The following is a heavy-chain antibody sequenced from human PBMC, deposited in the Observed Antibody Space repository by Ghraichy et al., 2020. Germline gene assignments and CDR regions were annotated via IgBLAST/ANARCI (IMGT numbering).Heavy chain of an antibody. Sequence: GGSLRLSCAASGFTFSNAWMSWVRQAPGKGLEWVGRIKSKTDGGTTDYAAPVKGRFTISRDDSKNTLYLQMNSLKTEDTAVYYCTTREARRPTSLDIWGQGTMVTVSS. CDR2: IKSKTDGGTT. D-gene: IGHD1-26*01. CDR1: GFTFSNAW. CDR3: TTREARRPTSLDI. V-gene: IGHV3-15*01. J-gene: IGHJ3*02.